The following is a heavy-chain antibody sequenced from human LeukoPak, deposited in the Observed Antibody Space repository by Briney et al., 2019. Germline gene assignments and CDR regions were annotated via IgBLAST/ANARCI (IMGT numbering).Heavy chain of an antibody. CDR1: GFTFRIYG. CDR3: ARARYSSAIYYYYGMDV. Sequence: PGGPLRLSCAASGFTFRIYGMHWVPQAPGKGLEGVAVISYDGSNKYYADSVKGRFTISRDNSKNTLYLQMNSLRAEDTAVYYCARARYSSAIYYYYGMDVWGQGTTVTVSS. J-gene: IGHJ6*02. CDR2: ISYDGSNK. V-gene: IGHV3-30*03. D-gene: IGHD6-25*01.